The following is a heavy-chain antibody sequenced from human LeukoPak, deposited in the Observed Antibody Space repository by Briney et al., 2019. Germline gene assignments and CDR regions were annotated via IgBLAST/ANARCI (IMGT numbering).Heavy chain of an antibody. Sequence: SETLSLTCTVSGDSINSLDLWSWVRQPPGKGLEWIGEMYLSGTTHSNPSIKSRVTISIDKSKNQFFLNLSSVTAADTAVYYCAGLVGRYSSGLYYYYFDYWGQGTLVTVSS. J-gene: IGHJ4*02. CDR2: MYLSGTT. CDR3: AGLVGRYSSGLYYYYFDY. V-gene: IGHV4-4*02. D-gene: IGHD3-22*01. CDR1: GDSINSLDL.